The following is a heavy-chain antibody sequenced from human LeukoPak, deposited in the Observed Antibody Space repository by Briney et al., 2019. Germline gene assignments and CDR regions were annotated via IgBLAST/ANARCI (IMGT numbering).Heavy chain of an antibody. CDR2: INHSGST. CDR1: GGSFSGYY. CDR3: ARGSSSWYVGKANDY. Sequence: SETLSLTCAVYGGSFSGYYWSWIRQPPGKGLDWIGEINHSGSTNYNPSLKSRVTISVDTSKNQFSLKLSSVTAADTAVYYCARGSSSWYVGKANDYWGQGTLVTVSS. V-gene: IGHV4-34*01. D-gene: IGHD6-13*01. J-gene: IGHJ4*02.